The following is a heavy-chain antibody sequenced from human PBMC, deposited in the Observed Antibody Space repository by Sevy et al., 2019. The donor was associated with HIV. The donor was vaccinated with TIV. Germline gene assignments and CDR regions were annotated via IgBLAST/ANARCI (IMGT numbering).Heavy chain of an antibody. V-gene: IGHV3-30*04. CDR2: ISYDGSKR. CDR3: ARDLPSAVTDPFYYYGMDV. D-gene: IGHD2-21*02. Sequence: GGSLRLSCAASGFTFSIYATHWVRQAPGKGLEWVAVISYDGSKRYYVDSVKGQFTISRDNSKDTLYLQMNSLRPEDTAVYYCARDLPSAVTDPFYYYGMDVWGQGTTVTVSS. J-gene: IGHJ6*02. CDR1: GFTFSIYA.